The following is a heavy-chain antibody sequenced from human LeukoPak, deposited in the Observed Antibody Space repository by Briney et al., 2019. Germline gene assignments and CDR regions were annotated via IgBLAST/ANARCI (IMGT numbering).Heavy chain of an antibody. CDR3: ARDIRTGIYSSSWYEPLDAFDI. CDR1: GYTFTRYY. D-gene: IGHD6-13*01. Sequence: ASVKVSCKASGYTFTRYYMHWVRQAPGQGLEWMGWISAYNGNTNYAQKLQGRVTMTTDTSTSTAYMELRSLRSDDTAVYYCARDIRTGIYSSSWYEPLDAFDIWGQGTMVTVSS. J-gene: IGHJ3*02. CDR2: ISAYNGNT. V-gene: IGHV1-18*04.